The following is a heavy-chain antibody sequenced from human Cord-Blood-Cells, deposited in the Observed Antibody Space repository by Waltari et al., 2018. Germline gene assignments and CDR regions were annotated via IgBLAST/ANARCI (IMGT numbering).Heavy chain of an antibody. Sequence: EVQLVESGGGLVQPGGSLKLSCAASGVTFSGSALPWVRQASGKGLEWVGRIRSKANSYATAYAASVKGRFTISRDDSKNTAYLQMNSLKTEDTAVYYCTRWGRDGYNFDYWGQGTLVTVSS. D-gene: IGHD5-12*01. CDR3: TRWGRDGYNFDY. CDR1: GVTFSGSA. V-gene: IGHV3-73*02. CDR2: IRSKANSYAT. J-gene: IGHJ4*02.